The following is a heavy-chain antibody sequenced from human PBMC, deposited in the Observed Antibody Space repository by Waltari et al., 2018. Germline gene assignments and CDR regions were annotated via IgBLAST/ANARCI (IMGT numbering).Heavy chain of an antibody. J-gene: IGHJ6*03. D-gene: IGHD2-8*01. CDR2: IIPIFGTA. V-gene: IGHV1-69*13. CDR3: ARAVMRDYYMDV. CDR1: GGTFTSSA. Sequence: QVQLVQSGAEVKKPGSSVKVSCKASGGTFTSSAISGVRQAPGQGLEWMGRIIPIFGTANYAQKFQGRVTITADKSTSTAYLELSSLRSEDTAVYYCARAVMRDYYMDVWGKGTTVTISS.